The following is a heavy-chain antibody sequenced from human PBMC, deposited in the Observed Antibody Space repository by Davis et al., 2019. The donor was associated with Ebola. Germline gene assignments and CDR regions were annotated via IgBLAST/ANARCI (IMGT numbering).Heavy chain of an antibody. Sequence: GESLKISCAASGFTFSSYWMSWVRQAPGKGLEWVANIKQDGSEKYYVDSVKGRFTISRDNAKNSLYLQMNSLRAEDTAVYYCARGRGYSYGWSYYYYYGMDVWGQGTTVTVSS. CDR1: GFTFSSYW. CDR2: IKQDGSEK. J-gene: IGHJ6*02. CDR3: ARGRGYSYGWSYYYYYGMDV. D-gene: IGHD5-18*01. V-gene: IGHV3-7*03.